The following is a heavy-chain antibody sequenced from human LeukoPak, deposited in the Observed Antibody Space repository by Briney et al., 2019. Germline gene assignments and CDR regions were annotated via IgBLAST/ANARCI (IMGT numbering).Heavy chain of an antibody. Sequence: GGSLRLSCAASGFTFSSYWMSWVRQAPGKGLEWVANIKQDGSEKYYVDSVKGRFTISRDNAKNSLYLQMNSLRAEDTAVYYCARDPGDFWSGYYFDYWGQGTLVTVSS. D-gene: IGHD3-3*01. J-gene: IGHJ4*02. CDR3: ARDPGDFWSGYYFDY. CDR2: IKQDGSEK. V-gene: IGHV3-7*01. CDR1: GFTFSSYW.